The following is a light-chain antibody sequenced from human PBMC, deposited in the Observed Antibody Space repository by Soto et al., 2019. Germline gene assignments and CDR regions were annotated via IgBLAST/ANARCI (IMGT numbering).Light chain of an antibody. CDR2: AAS. CDR3: HQYNNWPWT. Sequence: EIVLTQSPVTLSVSPGDTATLSCRASQRVSNHFAWYQQKPGQAPRLLIYAASTRAAGVPVRFSGSGSETEFTLTIRSLQSEDFALYYCHQYNNWPWTFGQGTRLEIK. J-gene: IGKJ5*01. CDR1: QRVSNH. V-gene: IGKV3-15*01.